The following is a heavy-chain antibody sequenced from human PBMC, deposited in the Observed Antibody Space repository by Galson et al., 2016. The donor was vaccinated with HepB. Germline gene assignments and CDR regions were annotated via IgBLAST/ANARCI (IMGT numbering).Heavy chain of an antibody. CDR2: IIPIFGTA. CDR1: GGTFSSYA. CDR3: AATYYDYIWGSGGAYFYL. J-gene: IGHJ2*01. V-gene: IGHV1-69*13. D-gene: IGHD3-16*01. Sequence: SVKVSCKASGGTFSSYAISWVRQAPGQGLEWMGGIIPIFGTANYAQKFKGRVTITADESTSTAYMELSSLRSEDTAVYYCAATYYDYIWGSGGAYFYLWGRGTLVTVSS.